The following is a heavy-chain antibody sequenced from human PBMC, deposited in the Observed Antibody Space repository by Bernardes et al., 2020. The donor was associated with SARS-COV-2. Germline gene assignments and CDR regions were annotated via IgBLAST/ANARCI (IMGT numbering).Heavy chain of an antibody. V-gene: IGHV3-33*01. J-gene: IGHJ4*02. CDR2: IWNDGSDK. CDR3: ARGIVVVNSFFDH. Sequence: GGSLRLSCTASGFTFSTYGMHWVRQVPGKGLEWLAVIWNDGSDKRNADSVKGRFTISRDNSKNTLYLQMNSLREEDTAVYYCARGIVVVNSFFDHWGQGTLVTVSS. D-gene: IGHD3-22*01. CDR1: GFTFSTYG.